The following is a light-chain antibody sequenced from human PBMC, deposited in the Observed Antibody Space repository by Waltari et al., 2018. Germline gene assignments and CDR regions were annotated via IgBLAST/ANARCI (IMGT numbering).Light chain of an antibody. Sequence: DIQMTQSPSSLSASVGDRVTITCRASQGISRYLEWYQQTPGKAPKPLIYYASNLESGVPSRFSGSGSGTEFTLTISSLQPEDVASYYCQQYNSAPFTFGGGTKVEIK. J-gene: IGKJ4*01. CDR1: QGISRY. V-gene: IGKV1-16*01. CDR3: QQYNSAPFT. CDR2: YAS.